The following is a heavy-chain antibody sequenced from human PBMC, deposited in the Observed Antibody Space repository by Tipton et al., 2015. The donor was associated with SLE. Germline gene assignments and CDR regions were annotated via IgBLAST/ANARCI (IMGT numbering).Heavy chain of an antibody. D-gene: IGHD3-10*02. J-gene: IGHJ5*02. CDR1: GFTFSHYG. V-gene: IGHV4-34*01. Sequence: LRLSCAASGFTFSHYGIHWIRQSPGKGLEWIGEIDQIGNTNYNPSLKSRVTISVDTSKNQFSLKLRSVTAADTAVYYCARRRSETGLFSKRGWFDPWGQGTLVTVSS. CDR2: IDQIGNT. CDR3: ARRRSETGLFSKRGWFDP.